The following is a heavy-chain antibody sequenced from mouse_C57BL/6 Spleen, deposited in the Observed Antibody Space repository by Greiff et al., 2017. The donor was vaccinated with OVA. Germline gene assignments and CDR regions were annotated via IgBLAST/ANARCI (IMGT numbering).Heavy chain of an antibody. V-gene: IGHV1-82*01. J-gene: IGHJ2*01. CDR2: IYPGDGDT. Sequence: LVESGPELVKPGASVKISCKASGYAFSSSWMNWVKQRPGKGLEWIGRIYPGDGDTNYNGKFKGKATLTADKSSSTAYMQLSSLTSEDSAVYFCARDLRGNYFDYWGQGTTLTVSS. D-gene: IGHD1-1*01. CDR3: ARDLRGNYFDY. CDR1: GYAFSSSW.